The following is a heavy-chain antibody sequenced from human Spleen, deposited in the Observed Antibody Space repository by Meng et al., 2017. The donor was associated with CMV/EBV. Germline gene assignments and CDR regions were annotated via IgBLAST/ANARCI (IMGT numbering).Heavy chain of an antibody. D-gene: IGHD3-10*01. J-gene: IGHJ4*02. CDR2: IYTGGST. V-gene: IGHV3-66*02. CDR3: ARDSGGELDY. Sequence: GGSLRLSCAASGFTISGNYMNWVRQAPGKGLEWVSAIYTGGSTYYADSVKGRFTISRDNSKNTLYLQMNSLRTEDTAVYYCARDSGGELDYWGQGTLVTVSS. CDR1: GFTISGNY.